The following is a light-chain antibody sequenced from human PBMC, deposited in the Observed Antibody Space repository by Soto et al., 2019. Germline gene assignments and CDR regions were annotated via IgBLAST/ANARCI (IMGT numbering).Light chain of an antibody. V-gene: IGKV3-11*01. CDR1: QSIGNQ. CDR3: QQHRNWPLT. CDR2: GVS. Sequence: EIVLTQSPATLSLSPGERGTLSCRASQSIGNQLAWYQQKPGQAPRLLISGVSTRATGTPARFSGSGSGTDFTLTITSLQPEDFAIYYCQQHRNWPLTFGGGTKVEIK. J-gene: IGKJ4*01.